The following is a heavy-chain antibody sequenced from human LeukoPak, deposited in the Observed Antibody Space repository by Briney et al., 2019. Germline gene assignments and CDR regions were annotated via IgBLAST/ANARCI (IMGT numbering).Heavy chain of an antibody. CDR3: ARGGITMVRGVTITPAFDY. CDR2: IYYSGST. CDR1: GGSISSYY. V-gene: IGHV4-59*01. J-gene: IGHJ4*02. D-gene: IGHD3-10*01. Sequence: PSETLSLTCTVSGGSISSYYWSWIRQPPGKGLEWIGYIYYSGSTNYNPSLKSRVTISVDTSKNQFSLKLSSMTAADTAVYYCARGGITMVRGVTITPAFDYWGQGTLVTVSS.